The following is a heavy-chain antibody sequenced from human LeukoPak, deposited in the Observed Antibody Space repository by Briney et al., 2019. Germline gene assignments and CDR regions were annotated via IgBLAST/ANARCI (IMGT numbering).Heavy chain of an antibody. Sequence: ASVKVSCKASGYTFTSYAMNWVRQAPGQGLEWMGWINTNTGNPTYAQGFTGRFVFSLDTSVSTAYLQISSLKAEDTAVYYCARILRGRSYYYYYMDVWGKGTTVTVSS. CDR3: ARILRGRSYYYYYMDV. J-gene: IGHJ6*03. D-gene: IGHD3-10*01. CDR2: INTNTGNP. V-gene: IGHV7-4-1*02. CDR1: GYTFTSYA.